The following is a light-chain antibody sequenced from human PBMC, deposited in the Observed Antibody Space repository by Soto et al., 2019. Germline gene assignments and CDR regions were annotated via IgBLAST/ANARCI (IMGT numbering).Light chain of an antibody. CDR3: QQYNDWPPWT. CDR2: DTF. CDR1: QSVTSN. Sequence: EIVLTQSPAILSVSPGERATLSCRASQSVTSNLAWYRQRPGQAPRLLIYDTFRRATGVPARFSGSGSGTEFTLTISSLQSEDFAVYYCQQYNDWPPWTFGQGTKV. J-gene: IGKJ1*01. V-gene: IGKV3-15*01.